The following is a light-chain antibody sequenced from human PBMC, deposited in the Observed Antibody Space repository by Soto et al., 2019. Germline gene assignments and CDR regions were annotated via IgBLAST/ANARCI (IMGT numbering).Light chain of an antibody. V-gene: IGKV3-20*01. Sequence: EIVLTQSPGTLSLSPGERATLSCRASQSVSNNYLAWYQQKPGQAPRLLIYGASGRATGIPDRFSGSGSGTDFTLTISRLEPEDFAVYYCQQYVSSPWAFGQGTKVDIK. J-gene: IGKJ1*01. CDR2: GAS. CDR1: QSVSNNY. CDR3: QQYVSSPWA.